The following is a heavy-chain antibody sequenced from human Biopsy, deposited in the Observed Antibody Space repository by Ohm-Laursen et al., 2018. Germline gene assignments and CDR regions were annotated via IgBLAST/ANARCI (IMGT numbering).Heavy chain of an antibody. J-gene: IGHJ4*02. CDR3: ARDPLNGHKHFDY. CDR2: INCKTGAT. D-gene: IGHD2-8*01. Sequence: ASVKASCKASSYTFTAYNIHWMRQAPGHGLEWLGYINCKTGATNYAQKFQGTVTMTRDTSISTAYLALGSLRSADTAIYYCARDPLNGHKHFDYWGQGSLVTVSS. V-gene: IGHV1-2*02. CDR1: SYTFTAYN.